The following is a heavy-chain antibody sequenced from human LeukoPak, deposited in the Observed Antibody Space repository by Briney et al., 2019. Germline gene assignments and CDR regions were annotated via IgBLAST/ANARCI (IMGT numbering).Heavy chain of an antibody. CDR1: GFTFSSSW. V-gene: IGHV3-74*01. Sequence: PGGSLRLSCAASGFTFSSSWMYWVRQAPGKGLVWVSRINSDESITTYADSVKGRFTISRDNAKNTLYLQMNSLRAEDTAVYYRARGLVPGFLDYWGQGTPVTVSS. J-gene: IGHJ4*02. CDR2: INSDESIT. D-gene: IGHD4-11*01. CDR3: ARGLVPGFLDY.